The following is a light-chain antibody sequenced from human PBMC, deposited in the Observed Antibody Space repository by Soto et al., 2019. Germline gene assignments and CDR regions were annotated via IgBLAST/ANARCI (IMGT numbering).Light chain of an antibody. CDR3: QQYNNWPFS. J-gene: IGKJ5*01. CDR2: DVS. Sequence: EIVFTQSPASLSVSPGARVTLSCRAGQGVTTNFAWYQQKSGQSPRLLIYDVSTRATGVPARFSGTGSETDFTLTISGLQSEDSAVYFCQQYNNWPFSFGQGTRLEIK. V-gene: IGKV3-15*01. CDR1: QGVTTN.